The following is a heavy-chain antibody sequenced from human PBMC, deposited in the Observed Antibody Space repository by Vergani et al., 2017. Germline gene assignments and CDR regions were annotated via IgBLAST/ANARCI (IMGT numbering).Heavy chain of an antibody. CDR1: GYSFTTYD. CDR3: MRGLPRTLTTETYYFDD. V-gene: IGHV1-8*03. CDR2: INPNSGNT. J-gene: IGHJ4*02. D-gene: IGHD1-14*01. Sequence: QVQLVQSGAEVKKPGASVKLSCKASGYSFTTYDINWVRQALGHGLEWVGWINPNSGNTGYARRFEGRVTITRDTAISTAYMELSGLYSDDTAVYYCMRGLPRTLTTETYYFDDWGQGTLVSVSP.